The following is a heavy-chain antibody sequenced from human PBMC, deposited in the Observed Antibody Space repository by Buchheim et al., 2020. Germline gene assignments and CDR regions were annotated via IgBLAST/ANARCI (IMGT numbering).Heavy chain of an antibody. D-gene: IGHD3-3*01. CDR2: IYHSGST. V-gene: IGHV4-4*02. CDR3: ARVVITIFGVAMGYFDY. CDR1: GGSISSSNW. J-gene: IGHJ4*02. Sequence: QVQLQESGPGLVKPSGTLSLTCAVSGGSISSSNWWSWVRQPPGKGLEWIGDIYHSGSTNYDPSLKSRVTISVDKSKNQFVLKLSSVTAADTAVYYCARVVITIFGVAMGYFDYWGQGTL.